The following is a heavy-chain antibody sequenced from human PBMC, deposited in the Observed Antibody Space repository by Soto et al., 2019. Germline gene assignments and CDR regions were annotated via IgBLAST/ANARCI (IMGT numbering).Heavy chain of an antibody. CDR1: GFTFDDYA. CDR3: AKDRKDYSNYFLLPAFDI. D-gene: IGHD4-4*01. Sequence: PGGSLRLSCAASGFTFDDYAMHWVRQAPGKGLEWVSGISWNSGSIGYADSVKGRFTISRDNAMNSLYLQMNSLRAEDTALYYCAKDRKDYSNYFLLPAFDIWGQGTMVTVS. V-gene: IGHV3-9*01. J-gene: IGHJ3*02. CDR2: ISWNSGSI.